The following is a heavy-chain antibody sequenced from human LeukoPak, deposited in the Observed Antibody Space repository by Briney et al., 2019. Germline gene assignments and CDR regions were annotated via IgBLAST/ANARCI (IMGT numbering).Heavy chain of an antibody. Sequence: GGLRLSFAASGFTFSSPSLSLGRPAPGEGLGWGSAISNNGGYTYYADSVQGRFTISRDNSKSTLCLQMNSLRAEDTAVYYCAKQLGYCSDGSCYFPYWGQGTLVTVSS. CDR1: GFTFSSPS. V-gene: IGHV3-23*01. CDR2: ISNNGGYT. J-gene: IGHJ4*02. CDR3: AKQLGYCSDGSCYFPY. D-gene: IGHD2-15*01.